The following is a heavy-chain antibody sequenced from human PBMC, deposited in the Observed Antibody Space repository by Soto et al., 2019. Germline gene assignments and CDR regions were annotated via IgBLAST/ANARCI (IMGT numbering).Heavy chain of an antibody. V-gene: IGHV4-39*01. CDR1: GGSISSSSYY. CDR3: ARQTSSSWYTYYYYYGMDV. J-gene: IGHJ6*02. CDR2: IYYSGIT. D-gene: IGHD6-13*01. Sequence: SETLSLTCTVSGGSISSSSYYWGWIRQPPGKGLEWIGSIYYSGITYYNPSLKSRVTISVDTSKNQLSLKLSSVTAADTAVYYCARQTSSSWYTYYYYYGMDVWGQGTTVTVSS.